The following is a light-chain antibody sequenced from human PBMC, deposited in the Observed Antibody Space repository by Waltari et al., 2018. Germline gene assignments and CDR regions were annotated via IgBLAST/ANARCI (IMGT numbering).Light chain of an antibody. CDR3: QQRSSWPGT. J-gene: IGKJ5*01. Sequence: EIVLTHSPATLSLSPGDRAHLSCRASQSVSGYLAWYQQKPGQAPRLLIYDSSYRATGIPVRFSARRSETDFTLTISSLEPEDFAVYYCQQRSSWPGTFGQGTRLEIK. CDR2: DSS. V-gene: IGKV3-11*01. CDR1: QSVSGY.